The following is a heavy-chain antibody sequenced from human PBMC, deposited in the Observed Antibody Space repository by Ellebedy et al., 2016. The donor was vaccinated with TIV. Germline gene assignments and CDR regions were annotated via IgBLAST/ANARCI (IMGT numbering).Heavy chain of an antibody. Sequence: SETLSLTCTVSGGSVSSGSYYWSWIRQPPGRGLEWIGYIYYSGSTNYNPSLKSRVTISVDTSKNQFSLKLSSVTAADTAVYYCARYSGSLAWFDPWGQGTLVTVSS. CDR3: ARYSGSLAWFDP. J-gene: IGHJ5*02. CDR1: GGSVSSGSYY. CDR2: IYYSGST. D-gene: IGHD1-26*01. V-gene: IGHV4-61*01.